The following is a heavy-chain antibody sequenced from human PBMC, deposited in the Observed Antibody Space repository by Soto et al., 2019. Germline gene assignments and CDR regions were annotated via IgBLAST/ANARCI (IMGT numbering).Heavy chain of an antibody. CDR2: ISAYNGNT. CDR3: ARAYYYDSSGYYDGDY. J-gene: IGHJ4*02. V-gene: IGHV1-18*01. D-gene: IGHD3-22*01. CDR1: GYTFTSYG. Sequence: GASVKVSCKASGYTFTSYGISWVRQAPGQGLEWMGWISAYNGNTNYAQKLQGRVTMTTDTSTSTAYMELRSLRSDDTAVYYCARAYYYDSSGYYDGDYWGQGTLATVSS.